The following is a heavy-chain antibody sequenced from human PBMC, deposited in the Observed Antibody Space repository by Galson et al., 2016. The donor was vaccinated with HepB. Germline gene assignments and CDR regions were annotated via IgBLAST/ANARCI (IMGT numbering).Heavy chain of an antibody. J-gene: IGHJ4*02. V-gene: IGHV3-33*06. Sequence: SLRLSCAASGFTFSSYGMHWVRQAPGKRLEWVAIIWFHGNIKYYADSVKGRFTISRDNSKNTVFLQMNSLRAEDTAVYYCAKDRSGRFYFPSGDFDYWGQGALVTVSS. CDR1: GFTFSSYG. D-gene: IGHD2/OR15-2a*01. CDR3: AKDRSGRFYFPSGDFDY. CDR2: IWFHGNIK.